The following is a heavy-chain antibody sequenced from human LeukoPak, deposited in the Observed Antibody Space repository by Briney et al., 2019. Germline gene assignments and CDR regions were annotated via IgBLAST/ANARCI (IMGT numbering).Heavy chain of an antibody. Sequence: AGGSLRLSCAASGFNLSDYYMSWIRQAQGKGLEWISYISSSGSNIYYADSVKGRFTMSRDNAKGSLYLQMNSLRAEDTAIYYCARRRDYFDYWGQGTLVTVSS. CDR1: GFNLSDYY. CDR2: ISSSGSNI. J-gene: IGHJ4*02. CDR3: ARRRDYFDY. V-gene: IGHV3-11*01.